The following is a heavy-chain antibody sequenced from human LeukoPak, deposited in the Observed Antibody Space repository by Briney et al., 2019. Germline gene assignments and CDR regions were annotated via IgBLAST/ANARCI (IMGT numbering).Heavy chain of an antibody. CDR2: IYYSGST. CDR3: ARLRFLEWLSNDAFDI. D-gene: IGHD3-3*01. Sequence: SETLSITCTVSGGSISSGGYSWSWIRQHPGKGLEWIGYIYYSGSTYYNPSLKSRVTISVDTSKSQFSLKLSSVTAADTAVYYCARLRFLEWLSNDAFDIWGQGTMVTVSS. V-gene: IGHV4-31*03. CDR1: GGSISSGGYS. J-gene: IGHJ3*02.